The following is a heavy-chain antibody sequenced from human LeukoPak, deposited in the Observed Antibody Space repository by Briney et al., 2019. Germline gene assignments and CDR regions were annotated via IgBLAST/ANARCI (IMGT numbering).Heavy chain of an antibody. CDR3: AKDFWSGYYPDY. D-gene: IGHD3-3*01. CDR1: GFIFSSYA. Sequence: PGGSLRLSCAGSGFIFSSYAMSWVRQAPGKGLEWVPGSGSGGSTHYADSVKGRFTISRDNSKNTLYLQMNSLRAEDTAKYYCAKDFWSGYYPDYWGQGTLVTVSS. J-gene: IGHJ4*02. V-gene: IGHV3-23*01. CDR2: SGSGGST.